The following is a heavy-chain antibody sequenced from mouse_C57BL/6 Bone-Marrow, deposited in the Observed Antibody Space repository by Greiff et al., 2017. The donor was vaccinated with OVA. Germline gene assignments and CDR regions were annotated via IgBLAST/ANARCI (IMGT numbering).Heavy chain of an antibody. V-gene: IGHV1-4*01. CDR3: TRGYYFDY. Sequence: LVESGAELARPGASVKMSCKASGYTFTSYTIHWVKQRPGQGLEWIGYIDPTTDYYNYNQKFKGKATLTADKSSSTAYMHLSSLTSEDSAVYYCTRGYYFDYWCQGTTLTVSS. CDR1: GYTFTSYT. CDR2: IDPTTDYY. J-gene: IGHJ2*01.